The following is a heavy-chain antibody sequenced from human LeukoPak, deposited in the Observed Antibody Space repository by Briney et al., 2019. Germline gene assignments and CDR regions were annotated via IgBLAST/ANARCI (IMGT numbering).Heavy chain of an antibody. CDR3: AELGITMIGGV. J-gene: IGHJ6*04. Sequence: GGSLRLSCAASGFIFSSYGMSWVRQAPGKGLEWVSAISGSGGSTYYADSVKGRFTISRDNSKNTLYLQMNSLRAEDTAVYYCAELGITMIGGVWGKGTTVTISS. CDR1: GFIFSSYG. V-gene: IGHV3-23*01. D-gene: IGHD3-10*02. CDR2: ISGSGGST.